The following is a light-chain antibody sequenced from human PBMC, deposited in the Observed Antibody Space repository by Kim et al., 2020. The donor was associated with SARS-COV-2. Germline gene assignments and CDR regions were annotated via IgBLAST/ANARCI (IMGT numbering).Light chain of an antibody. CDR2: RNN. CDR3: SAWDFSLGAWV. Sequence: QTARPTDAGTSNAVGNQGAAWLQQHQGHPPKLLSYRNNNRPAGISERLSASRSGNTASLTIAGLQPEDEAVYYCSAWDFSLGAWVFGGGTKLTVL. V-gene: IGLV10-54*01. J-gene: IGLJ3*02. CDR1: SNAVGNQG.